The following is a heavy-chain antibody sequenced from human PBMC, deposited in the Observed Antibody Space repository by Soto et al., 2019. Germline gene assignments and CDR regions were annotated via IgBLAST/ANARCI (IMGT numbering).Heavy chain of an antibody. Sequence: GGSLRLSCVASGFFLRDFGMHWVRQAPGKGLEWVSVIWYDGSNTYQGESVKGRFTMSRDISKNTLYLQMDSLRPEDTAVYYCAIAMAGKWHPXDYWGHGTLVTVS. CDR2: IWYDGSNT. J-gene: IGHJ4*01. CDR3: AIAMAGKWHPXDY. V-gene: IGHV3-33*01. CDR1: GFFLRDFG. D-gene: IGHD6-19*01.